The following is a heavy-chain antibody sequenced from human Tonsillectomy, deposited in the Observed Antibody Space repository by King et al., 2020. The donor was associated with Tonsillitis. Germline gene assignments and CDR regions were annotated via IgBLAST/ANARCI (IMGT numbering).Heavy chain of an antibody. CDR2: ISHSGTT. CDR3: ARDKGGGWHDY. D-gene: IGHD6-19*01. Sequence: QLQESGPGLVKPSETLSLTCTVSDYSISSGYYWGWIRQPPGKGLEWIGSISHSGTTYYNPSLKSRLTISLDTSKNQFYLKLSSVTAADTAVYYGARDKGGGWHDYWGQGTLVTVSS. J-gene: IGHJ4*02. CDR1: DYSISSGYY. V-gene: IGHV4-38-2*02.